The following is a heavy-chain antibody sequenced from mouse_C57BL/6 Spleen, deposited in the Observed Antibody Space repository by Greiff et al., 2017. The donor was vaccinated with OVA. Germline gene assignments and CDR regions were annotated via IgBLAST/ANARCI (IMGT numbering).Heavy chain of an antibody. J-gene: IGHJ1*03. CDR3: ARSNSPYWYFDV. CDR2: IYPGSGST. Sequence: QVQLQQPGAELVKPGASVKMSCKASGYTFTSYWITWVKQRPGQGLEWIGDIYPGSGSTNYNEKFKSKATLTVDTSSSTAYMQLSSLTSEDSAVYYCARSNSPYWYFDVWGTGTTGTVSS. CDR1: GYTFTSYW. D-gene: IGHD2-12*01. V-gene: IGHV1-55*01.